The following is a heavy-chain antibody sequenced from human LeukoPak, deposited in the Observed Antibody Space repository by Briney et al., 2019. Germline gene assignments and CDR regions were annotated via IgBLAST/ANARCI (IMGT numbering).Heavy chain of an antibody. CDR1: EFTFSKYW. Sequence: GGSLRLSCAASEFTFSKYWMSWVRQAPGKGLEWVANIKQDGSEKYYVDSVKGRFTISRDNAKNSLYLQMNSLRAEDTAVYYCAGSGFDYWGQGTLVTVSS. J-gene: IGHJ4*02. V-gene: IGHV3-7*01. CDR3: AGSGFDY. D-gene: IGHD2-15*01. CDR2: IKQDGSEK.